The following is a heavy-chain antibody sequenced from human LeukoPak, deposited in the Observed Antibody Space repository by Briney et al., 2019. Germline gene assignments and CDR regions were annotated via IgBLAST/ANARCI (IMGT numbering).Heavy chain of an antibody. D-gene: IGHD6-6*01. J-gene: IGHJ4*02. CDR1: GYTFTDYY. Sequence: ASVKVSCKASGYTFTDYYMHWVRQAPGQGLEWMGWINPNSGGTNFAQKFQGRVAMTRDTSVSTAYLELGSLRSDDTAVYFCARARWQLVPYFDSWGQGTLVTVSS. CDR3: ARARWQLVPYFDS. V-gene: IGHV1-2*02. CDR2: INPNSGGT.